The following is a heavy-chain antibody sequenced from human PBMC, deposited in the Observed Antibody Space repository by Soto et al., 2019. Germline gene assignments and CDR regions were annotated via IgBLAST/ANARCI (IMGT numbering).Heavy chain of an antibody. Sequence: QVQLVQSGAEVKKPGASVQVSCKASGYTFTSYGISWVRKAPGQGLERMGWISAYNGNTNYAQKLQGRVTMTTDTSTSTGYMELRSLRSDDTAVYYCARDLGYSSSSQVVGFDYWGQGTLVTVSS. J-gene: IGHJ4*02. V-gene: IGHV1-18*04. CDR1: GYTFTSYG. CDR2: ISAYNGNT. CDR3: ARDLGYSSSSQVVGFDY. D-gene: IGHD6-6*01.